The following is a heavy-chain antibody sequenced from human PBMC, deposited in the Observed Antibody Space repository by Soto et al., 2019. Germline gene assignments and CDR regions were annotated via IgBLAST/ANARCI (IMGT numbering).Heavy chain of an antibody. D-gene: IGHD5-18*01. CDR1: GYTFTSYG. J-gene: IGHJ6*02. Sequence: QVPLVQSGAEVKKPGASVKVSCKASGYTFTSYGISWVRQAPGQGLEWMGWISAYNGNTNYAQKLQGRVTMTTDTSTSTAYMELRSLRSDDTAVYSCARVKYIPPYDYYYGMDVWGQGTTVTVSS. CDR3: ARVKYIPPYDYYYGMDV. V-gene: IGHV1-18*01. CDR2: ISAYNGNT.